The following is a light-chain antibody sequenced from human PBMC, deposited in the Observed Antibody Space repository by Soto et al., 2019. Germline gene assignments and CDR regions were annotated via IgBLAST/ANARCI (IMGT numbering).Light chain of an antibody. V-gene: IGKV1-5*01. CDR1: QTVERW. CDR3: QQYKDYVYT. J-gene: IGKJ2*01. Sequence: DIQMTQSPSTLSASVGDRVIITCRASQTVERWMAWYQQTPGKAPKLLISDVSTLERGVPSRFSGSGSATEFTLTISGLQPDDFATYYCQQYKDYVYTFGQGTKVDIK. CDR2: DVS.